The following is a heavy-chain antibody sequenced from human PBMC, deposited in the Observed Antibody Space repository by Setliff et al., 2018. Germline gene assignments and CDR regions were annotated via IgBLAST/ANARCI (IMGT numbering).Heavy chain of an antibody. CDR1: GFTFSGSA. J-gene: IGHJ4*02. D-gene: IGHD3-22*01. V-gene: IGHV3-33*03. Sequence: PGGSLRLSCAASGFTFSGSAMHWVRQSPGKGLEWVAVIWYDGSQKYHADSVKGRFTVSRDNSKNTLYLQMNSLRAEDTAVYYCAKDPGDSSGSFEYWGQETPVTVSS. CDR3: AKDPGDSSGSFEY. CDR2: IWYDGSQK.